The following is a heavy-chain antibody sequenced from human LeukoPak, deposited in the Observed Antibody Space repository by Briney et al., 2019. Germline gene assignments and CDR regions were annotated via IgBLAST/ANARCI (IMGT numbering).Heavy chain of an antibody. V-gene: IGHV3-15*01. CDR3: TTSLVFWSGYFVDY. D-gene: IGHD3-3*01. Sequence: GGSLRLSCAASGFTFSNAWMSWVRQAPGKGLEWVGRIKSKTDGGTTDYAAPVKGRFTISRDDSKNTLYLQLNSLKTEDTAVYYCTTSLVFWSGYFVDYWGQGTLVTVSS. CDR1: GFTFSNAW. J-gene: IGHJ4*02. CDR2: IKSKTDGGTT.